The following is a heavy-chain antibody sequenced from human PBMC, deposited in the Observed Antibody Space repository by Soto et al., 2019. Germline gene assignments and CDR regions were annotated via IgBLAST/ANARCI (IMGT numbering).Heavy chain of an antibody. CDR2: IYTGGGT. J-gene: IGHJ4*02. CDR1: GLTVSTNP. Sequence: EVQLVESGGGLVQPGGSLRLSCAASGLTVSTNPMSWVRQAPGKGLEWVSVIYTGGGTHYADSVKGRFTISRDNSKSTLYLQMNSLRTEDAAVYYCAKGGWYTSSSRSDCWGQGTLVTVSS. V-gene: IGHV3-66*01. CDR3: AKGGWYTSSSRSDC. D-gene: IGHD6-6*01.